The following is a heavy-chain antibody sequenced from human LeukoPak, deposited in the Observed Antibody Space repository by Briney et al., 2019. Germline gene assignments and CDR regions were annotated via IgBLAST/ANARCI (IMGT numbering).Heavy chain of an antibody. CDR1: GFTFSDYY. Sequence: PGGSLRLSCAASGFTFSDYYMSWIRQAPGKGLEWVSYISISGSTIYYADSVKGRFTISKDNAKNSLYLQMNSLRAEDTAVYYCARVGRYYYDSSGFYYVGYWGQGTLVTVSS. V-gene: IGHV3-11*04. CDR3: ARVGRYYYDSSGFYYVGY. CDR2: ISISGSTI. D-gene: IGHD3-22*01. J-gene: IGHJ4*02.